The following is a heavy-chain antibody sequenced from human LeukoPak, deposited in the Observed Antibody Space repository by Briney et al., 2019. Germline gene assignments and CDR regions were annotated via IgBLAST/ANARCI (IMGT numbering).Heavy chain of an antibody. Sequence: SETLSLTCSVSGDSISSARNYWGWIRQPPGKGLEWIGEINHSGSTNYNPSLKSRVTISVDTSKNQFSLKLSSVTAADTAVYYCARHDYGDYKFDYWGQGTLVTVSS. V-gene: IGHV4-39*01. CDR2: INHSGST. CDR1: GDSISSARNY. J-gene: IGHJ4*02. D-gene: IGHD4-17*01. CDR3: ARHDYGDYKFDY.